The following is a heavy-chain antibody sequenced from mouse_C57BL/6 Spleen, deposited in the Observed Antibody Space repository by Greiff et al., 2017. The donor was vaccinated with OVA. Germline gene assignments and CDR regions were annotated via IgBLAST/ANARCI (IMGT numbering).Heavy chain of an antibody. V-gene: IGHV1-82*01. CDR1: GYAFSSSW. CDR2: IYPGDGDT. D-gene: IGHD2-1*01. Sequence: QVQLQQSGPELVKPGALVKISCKASGYAFSSSWMNWVKQRPGKGLEWIGRIYPGDGDTNYNGKFKGKATLTADKSSSTAYMQLSSLTSEDSAVYFCARRAYGNLYAMDYWGQGTSVTVSS. J-gene: IGHJ4*01. CDR3: ARRAYGNLYAMDY.